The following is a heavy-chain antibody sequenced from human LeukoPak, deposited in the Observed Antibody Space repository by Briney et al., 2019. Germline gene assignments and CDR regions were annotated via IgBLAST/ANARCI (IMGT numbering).Heavy chain of an antibody. J-gene: IGHJ4*02. Sequence: ASVKVSCKSSGFIFTDHYIHWVRQGPGQGLEWVGYIGPHSTFTSSPQEFQGRVTMTRDASMSTAYMELTRLTSDDTAVYYCVREGEGPLSKDFDYWGQGTLVTVSS. CDR1: GFIFTDHY. V-gene: IGHV1-2*02. CDR3: VREGEGPLSKDFDY. CDR2: IGPHSTFT. D-gene: IGHD2/OR15-2a*01.